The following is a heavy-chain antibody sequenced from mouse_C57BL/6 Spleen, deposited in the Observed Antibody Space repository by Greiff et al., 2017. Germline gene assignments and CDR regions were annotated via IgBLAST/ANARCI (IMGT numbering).Heavy chain of an antibody. V-gene: IGHV1-55*01. J-gene: IGHJ2*01. D-gene: IGHD2-3*01. CDR3: ATLYDGYPFDY. CDR1: GYTFTSYW. CDR2: IYPGSGST. Sequence: QVQLKQPGAELVKPGASVKMSCTASGYTFTSYWITCVKQRPGQGLEWIGDIYPGSGSTNYNEKFKSKATLTVDTSSSTAYMQLSSLTSEDSAVYYCATLYDGYPFDYWGQGTTLTVSS.